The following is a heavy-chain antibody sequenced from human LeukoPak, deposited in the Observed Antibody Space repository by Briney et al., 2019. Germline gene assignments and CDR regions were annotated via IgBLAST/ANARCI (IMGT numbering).Heavy chain of an antibody. J-gene: IGHJ4*02. D-gene: IGHD3-10*01. Sequence: GESLKISCKASGYSFTNYWIAWVRRMPGKGLEWLGIFYPGDSDTRYSPSFQGQVTMSADKSITTAYLQWSSLKASDTAIYYCGRHGSGSKFSGIPIEYWGQGTLVTVSS. CDR2: FYPGDSDT. V-gene: IGHV5-51*01. CDR1: GYSFTNYW. CDR3: GRHGSGSKFSGIPIEY.